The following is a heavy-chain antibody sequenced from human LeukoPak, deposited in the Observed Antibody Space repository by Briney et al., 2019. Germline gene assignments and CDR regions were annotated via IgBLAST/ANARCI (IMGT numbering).Heavy chain of an antibody. CDR1: GFTFSDYY. Sequence: GGSLRLSCAASGFTFSDYYMSWLRQAPGKGLEWVSYISSSGSTIYYADSVKGRFTISRDNAKNSLYLQMNSLRAEDTAVYYCARDKRRVYYDSSGYHAFDYWGQGTLVTVSS. D-gene: IGHD3-22*01. J-gene: IGHJ4*02. V-gene: IGHV3-11*01. CDR2: ISSSGSTI. CDR3: ARDKRRVYYDSSGYHAFDY.